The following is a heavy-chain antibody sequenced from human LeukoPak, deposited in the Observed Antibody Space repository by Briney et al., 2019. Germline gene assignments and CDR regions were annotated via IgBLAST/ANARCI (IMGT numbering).Heavy chain of an antibody. CDR2: ISSDGGST. CDR3: ARDRGDCSSTSCSYYFDY. J-gene: IGHJ4*02. CDR1: GFTFSIYA. Sequence: PGGSLRLSCAASGFTFSIYAMHWVRQAPGKGLEYVSAISSDGGSTYYANSVKGRFTISRDNSKNTLYLQMGSLRAEDMAVYYCARDRGDCSSTSCSYYFDYWGQGTLVTVSS. D-gene: IGHD2-2*01. V-gene: IGHV3-64*01.